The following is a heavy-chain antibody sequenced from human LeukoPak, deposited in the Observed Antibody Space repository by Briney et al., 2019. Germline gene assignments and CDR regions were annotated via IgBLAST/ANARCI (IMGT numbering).Heavy chain of an antibody. CDR3: ARAVGIAAAGTEDDY. CDR1: GYTFTSYY. Sequence: GASVTVSCTASGYTFTSYYMHWVRQAPGQGLEWMGIINPSGGSTSYAQKFQGRVTMTRDTSTSTVYMELSSLRSEDTAVYYCARAVGIAAAGTEDDYWGQGTLVTVSS. V-gene: IGHV1-46*01. CDR2: INPSGGST. J-gene: IGHJ4*02. D-gene: IGHD6-13*01.